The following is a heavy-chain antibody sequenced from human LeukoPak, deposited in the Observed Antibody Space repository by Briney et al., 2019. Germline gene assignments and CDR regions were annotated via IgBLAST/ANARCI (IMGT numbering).Heavy chain of an antibody. J-gene: IGHJ4*02. CDR1: GITLSVYW. Sequence: GGSLRLSCAASGITLSVYWMSWVRQAPGKGLEWVSAISGSGGSTYYADSVKGRFTISRDNSKNTLYLQMNSLRAEDTAVYYCAKKGSSYFDYWGQGTLVTVSS. CDR3: AKKGSSYFDY. V-gene: IGHV3-23*01. CDR2: ISGSGGST.